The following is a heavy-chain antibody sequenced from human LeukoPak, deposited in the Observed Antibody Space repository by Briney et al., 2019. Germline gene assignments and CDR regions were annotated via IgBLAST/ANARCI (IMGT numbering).Heavy chain of an antibody. Sequence: VXXAXXXGLEGVXTLSGSGITTYYADSVKGRFTISRDNSKNTLYLQMNSLRAEDTAVYYCAKGIYSSGWSYFDYWGHGTLVTVSS. V-gene: IGHV3-23*01. J-gene: IGHJ4*01. CDR3: AKGIYSSGWSYFDY. CDR2: LSGSGITT. D-gene: IGHD6-19*01.